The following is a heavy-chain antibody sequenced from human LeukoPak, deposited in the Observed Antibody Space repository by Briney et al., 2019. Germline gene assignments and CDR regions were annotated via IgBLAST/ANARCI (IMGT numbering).Heavy chain of an antibody. D-gene: IGHD1-26*01. CDR2: IIPIFGTA. V-gene: IGHV1-69*05. Sequence: SVKVSCKASGGTFSSYAISWVRQAPGQGLEWMGGIIPIFGTANSAQKFQGKVTITTDESKSTAYIELSSLRSEDTAVYYCARQVGGSSHFDYWGQGTLVTVSS. J-gene: IGHJ4*02. CDR1: GGTFSSYA. CDR3: ARQVGGSSHFDY.